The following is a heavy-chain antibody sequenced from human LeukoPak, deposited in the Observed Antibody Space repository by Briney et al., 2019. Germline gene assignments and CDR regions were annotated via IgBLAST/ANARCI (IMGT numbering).Heavy chain of an antibody. CDR1: GGTFSSYA. Sequence: GASVKVSCKASGGTFSSYAISWVRQAPGQGLEWMGRIIPILGIANYAQKFQGRVTITADKSTSTAHMELSSLRSEDTAVYYCARDFSWTGDYYYGMDVWGQGTTVTVSS. D-gene: IGHD3/OR15-3a*01. V-gene: IGHV1-69*04. CDR3: ARDFSWTGDYYYGMDV. J-gene: IGHJ6*02. CDR2: IIPILGIA.